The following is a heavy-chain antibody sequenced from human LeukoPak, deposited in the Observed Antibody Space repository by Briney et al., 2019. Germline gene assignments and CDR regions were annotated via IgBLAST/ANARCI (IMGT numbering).Heavy chain of an antibody. D-gene: IGHD3-22*01. CDR3: ARVDYDSSGYFDF. V-gene: IGHV4-59*01. CDR1: GGSISTYY. CDR2: IYYSGST. Sequence: SETLSLTCTVSGGSISTYYWSGIRQPPGKGLEWIGFIYYSGSTNYNPSLKSRVTISVDTSKNHFSLKLYSVIAADTAVYYCARVDYDSSGYFDFWGQGTLVTVSS. J-gene: IGHJ4*02.